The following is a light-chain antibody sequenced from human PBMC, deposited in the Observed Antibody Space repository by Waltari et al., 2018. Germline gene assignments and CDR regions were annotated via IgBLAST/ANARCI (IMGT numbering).Light chain of an antibody. J-gene: IGLJ3*02. CDR1: SGHTSNI. Sequence: QLLLTQSPSASASLGAPVTLTCTLSSGHTSNIIAWHQQQPEKGPRYLMKVNSDGSHSKGDEIPDRFSGSSSGAERYLTISSVQSEDEADYYCQTGGHGTWVFGGGTKLTVL. CDR2: VNSDGSH. CDR3: QTGGHGTWV. V-gene: IGLV4-69*01.